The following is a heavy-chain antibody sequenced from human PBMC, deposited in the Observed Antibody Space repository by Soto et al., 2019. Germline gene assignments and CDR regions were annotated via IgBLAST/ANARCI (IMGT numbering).Heavy chain of an antibody. CDR3: AHSRNLITEDAQVGDFDY. CDR2: IYWDDDE. V-gene: IGHV2-5*02. Sequence: QITSKESGPTLVKPTQTLTLTCSFSGFSLTTDGVGVGWVRQPPGEALEWLALIYWDDDERYSPSLKTRLTITKDPSKNQVVLIMTNMDPVDTATYYCAHSRNLITEDAQVGDFDYWGQGTLVTVSS. CDR1: GFSLTTDGVG. J-gene: IGHJ4*02. D-gene: IGHD3-10*01.